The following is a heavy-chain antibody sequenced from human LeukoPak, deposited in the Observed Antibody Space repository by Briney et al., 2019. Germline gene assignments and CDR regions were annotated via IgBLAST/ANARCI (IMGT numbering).Heavy chain of an antibody. D-gene: IGHD3-10*01. CDR3: AKGTGAGSYWVDY. V-gene: IGHV3-21*01. CDR2: ISISGTYI. J-gene: IGHJ4*02. Sequence: GGSLRLSRAASGFILSEYNMNWVRQAPGKGLEWVSFISISGTYITYADSVKGRFTISRDNAKNSVYLQMNSLRGEDTALYYCAKGTGAGSYWVDYWGQGTLVTVSS. CDR1: GFILSEYN.